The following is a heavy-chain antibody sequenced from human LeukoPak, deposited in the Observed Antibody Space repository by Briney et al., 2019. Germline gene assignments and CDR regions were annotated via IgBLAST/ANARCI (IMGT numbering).Heavy chain of an antibody. V-gene: IGHV3-23*01. D-gene: IGHD1-1*01. CDR3: AKKKGTTPYFDY. CDR1: GFTFSSYA. J-gene: IGHJ4*02. Sequence: GGSLRLSCAASGFTFSSYAMHWVRQDPGKRLEWVSAISGSGGSTYYADSVKGRFTISRDNSKNTLYLQMNSLRAEDTAVYYCAKKKGTTPYFDYWGQGTLVTVSS. CDR2: ISGSGGST.